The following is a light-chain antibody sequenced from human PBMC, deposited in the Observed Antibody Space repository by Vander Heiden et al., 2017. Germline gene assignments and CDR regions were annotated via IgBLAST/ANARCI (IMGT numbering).Light chain of an antibody. V-gene: IGLV3-10*01. CDR3: YTADRSNNRGV. CDR1: ALPKKY. J-gene: IGLJ1*01. Sequence: SSELTQPPSVSVSPGPPARITCSGAALPKKYAFWYQQKSGQAPVLLIYEDSKRRSGIPERCSASSSGTMATVVITGAQIEDEADYYCYTADRSNNRGVFGTGTEVTVL. CDR2: EDS.